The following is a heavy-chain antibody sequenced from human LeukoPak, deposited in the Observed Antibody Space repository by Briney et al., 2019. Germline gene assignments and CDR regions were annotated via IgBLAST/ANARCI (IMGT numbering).Heavy chain of an antibody. Sequence: GASVKVSCKASGYTFTSYYMHWVRQAPGQGLEWMGIINPSGGSTSCAQKFQGRVTMTRDTSTSTVYMELSSLRSEDTAVYYCARDGAYCSSTSCYTVDAFDIWGQGTMVTVSS. CDR3: ARDGAYCSSTSCYTVDAFDI. D-gene: IGHD2-2*02. J-gene: IGHJ3*02. CDR2: INPSGGST. V-gene: IGHV1-46*03. CDR1: GYTFTSYY.